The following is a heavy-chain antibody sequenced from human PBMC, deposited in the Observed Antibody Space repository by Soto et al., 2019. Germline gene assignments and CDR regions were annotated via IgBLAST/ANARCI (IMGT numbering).Heavy chain of an antibody. CDR1: RASLGDHY. V-gene: IGHV4-34*01. D-gene: IGHD5-12*01. CDR2: VRPSGST. Sequence: SETLSLTCAVFRASLGDHYWGWSRQSPEEGLECIFEVRPSGSTDYNPSLKSLLTLSLDTSKNQFSLKVASVTAADTAVYFCARGKVSGYRFGQRNFFYYRLDVWGQGTKVTVSS. CDR3: ARGKVSGYRFGQRNFFYYRLDV. J-gene: IGHJ6*02.